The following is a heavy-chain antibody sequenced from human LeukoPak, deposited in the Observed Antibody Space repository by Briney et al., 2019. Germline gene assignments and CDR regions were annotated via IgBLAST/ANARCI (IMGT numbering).Heavy chain of an antibody. CDR1: GDTFNNNY. V-gene: IGHV1-46*02. D-gene: IGHD2-8*02. J-gene: IGHJ6*02. CDR2: IKLSGGST. Sequence: ASVKVSCKASGDTFNNNYMHWVRQAPGQGLEWMGIIKLSGGSTNYAQKCQGRVTMTRDTSTSTVYMEVSSLRSEDTAVYYCAREISQGGVGLVAGYYYYGMDVWGQGTTVTVSS. CDR3: AREISQGGVGLVAGYYYYGMDV.